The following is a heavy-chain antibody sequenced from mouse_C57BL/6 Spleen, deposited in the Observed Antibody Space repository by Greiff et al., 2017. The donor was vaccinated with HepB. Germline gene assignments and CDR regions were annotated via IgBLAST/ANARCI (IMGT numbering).Heavy chain of an antibody. V-gene: IGHV1-82*01. CDR2: IYPGDGDT. D-gene: IGHD2-5*01. CDR1: GYAFSSSW. CDR3: AREGYSNWGAMDY. Sequence: VHLVESGPELVKPGASVKISCKASGYAFSSSWMNWVKQRPGKGLEWIGRIYPGDGDTNYNGKFKGKATLTADKSSSTAYMQLSSLTSEDSAVYFCAREGYSNWGAMDYWGQGTSVTVSS. J-gene: IGHJ4*01.